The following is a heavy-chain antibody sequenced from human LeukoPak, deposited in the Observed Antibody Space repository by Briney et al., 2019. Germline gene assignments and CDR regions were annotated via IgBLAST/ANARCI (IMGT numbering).Heavy chain of an antibody. D-gene: IGHD1-26*01. Sequence: PGGSLRLSCAASGFTFSSYGMHWVRQAPGKGLEWVAVISYDGSNKYYADSVKGRFTISRDNSKNTLYLQMNSLRAEDTAVYYCAKDLGEWVLLFPHDYWGQGTLVTVSS. J-gene: IGHJ4*02. CDR2: ISYDGSNK. CDR3: AKDLGEWVLLFPHDY. CDR1: GFTFSSYG. V-gene: IGHV3-30*18.